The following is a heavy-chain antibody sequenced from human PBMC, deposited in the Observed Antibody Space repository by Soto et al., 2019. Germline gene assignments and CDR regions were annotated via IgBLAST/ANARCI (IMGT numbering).Heavy chain of an antibody. V-gene: IGHV3-66*01. CDR2: IYSGGRT. Sequence: QLVESGGGLVQPGGSLRLSCAASEFTVSSNYMSWVRQAPGKGLEWVSVIYSGGRTDYADSVQGRFTISRDNSKNVLYLQMTSLRAEDAAVYYWGGAATAYDAFDIWGHGKMVTVSS. D-gene: IGHD2-21*02. J-gene: IGHJ3*02. CDR3: GGAATAYDAFDI. CDR1: EFTVSSNY.